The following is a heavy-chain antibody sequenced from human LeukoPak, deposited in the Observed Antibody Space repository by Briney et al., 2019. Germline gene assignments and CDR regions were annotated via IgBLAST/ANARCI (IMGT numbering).Heavy chain of an antibody. V-gene: IGHV1-2*02. CDR3: ARQADNNWFDS. J-gene: IGHJ5*01. CDR1: GYTFTGYY. Sequence: ASVKVSCKVSGYTFTGYYMHWVRQAPGQGLEWMGWINPNSGVTKYAQKFQGRVTMTRDTSISTAYLELNRLSSDDSAVFYCARQADNNWFDSWGQGTLVTVSS. CDR2: INPNSGVT. D-gene: IGHD2-15*01.